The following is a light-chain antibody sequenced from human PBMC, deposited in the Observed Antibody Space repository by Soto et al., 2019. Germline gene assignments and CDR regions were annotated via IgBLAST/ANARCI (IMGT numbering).Light chain of an antibody. V-gene: IGLV2-14*01. CDR3: SSYTTSIAYV. Sequence: QSVLSHPASVSGSPGQSITISCTGTSSDVGAYNYVSWHQQHPGKAPKLMVYDVSNRPSGVSNRFSGSKSGNTASLTISGLQPEDEADYHCSSYTTSIAYVFGTGTKVTVL. CDR2: DVS. J-gene: IGLJ1*01. CDR1: SSDVGAYNY.